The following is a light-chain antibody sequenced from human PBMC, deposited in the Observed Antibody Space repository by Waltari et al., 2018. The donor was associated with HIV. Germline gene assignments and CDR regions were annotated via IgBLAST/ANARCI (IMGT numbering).Light chain of an antibody. CDR2: DVS. CDR3: CSYTSTSSFVM. CDR1: SSAVGGYNY. J-gene: IGLJ3*02. Sequence: QSALTQPASVSGSPGPSITISCTGTSSAVGGYNYISWYQQHSGKGPKLIIYDVSNRPSGVSNRFSGSKSGNTASLTISGLQAEDEADYYCCSYTSTSSFVMFGGGTKLTVV. V-gene: IGLV2-14*01.